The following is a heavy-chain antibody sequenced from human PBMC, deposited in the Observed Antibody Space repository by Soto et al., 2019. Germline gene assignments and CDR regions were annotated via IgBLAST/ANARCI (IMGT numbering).Heavy chain of an antibody. CDR1: GFTISSYS. Sequence: EVQLVESGGGLVQPGGSLRLSCAASGFTISSYSMNWVRQAPGKGLEWVSYISSSSSTIYYADSVKGRFTISRDNAKNSLYLQMHSLRAEDTAVYYCARLVPAASGVWGQGTMVTVSS. J-gene: IGHJ3*01. CDR3: ARLVPAASGV. CDR2: ISSSSSTI. V-gene: IGHV3-48*01. D-gene: IGHD2-2*01.